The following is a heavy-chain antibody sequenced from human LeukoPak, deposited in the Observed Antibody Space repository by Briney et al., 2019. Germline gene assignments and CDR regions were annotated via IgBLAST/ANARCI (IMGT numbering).Heavy chain of an antibody. CDR2: IYHSGST. CDR3: ARTNYGRRWFDP. CDR1: GGSISSSGYY. D-gene: IGHD1-7*01. Sequence: SETLSLTCTVSGGSISSSGYYWVWIRQPPGKGLERIGSIYHSGSTYYNPSLKSRITISVDTSKNQFSLKLSSVTVADTAVYYCARTNYGRRWFDPWGQGTLVTVSS. V-gene: IGHV4-39*01. J-gene: IGHJ5*02.